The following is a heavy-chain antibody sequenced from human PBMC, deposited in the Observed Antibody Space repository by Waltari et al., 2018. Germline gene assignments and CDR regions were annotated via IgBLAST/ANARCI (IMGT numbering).Heavy chain of an antibody. J-gene: IGHJ4*02. Sequence: EVQVVESGGGLVQPGGSLKLSCATSGFTFSGPTIHWVRQTSGKGLEWVGRIRRQPYNYATAYAASVIGRFTISRDDSRNTAYLQMNSLMTEDTAVYYCIAGAVTGTDFWGQGTLVTVSS. D-gene: IGHD6-19*01. CDR1: GFTFSGPT. CDR2: IRRQPYNYAT. CDR3: IAGAVTGTDF. V-gene: IGHV3-73*01.